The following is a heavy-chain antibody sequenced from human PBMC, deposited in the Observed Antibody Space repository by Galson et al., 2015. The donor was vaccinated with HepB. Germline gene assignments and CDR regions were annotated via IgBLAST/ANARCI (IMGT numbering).Heavy chain of an antibody. CDR1: GFTFSDYY. D-gene: IGHD3-9*01. Sequence: SLRLSCAASGFTFSDYYMSWIRQAPGKGLEWVSYISSSSSYTNYADSVKGRFTISRDNAKNSLYLQMNSLRAEDTAVYYCARSGDYDILTGYCRNWGQGTLVTVSS. CDR2: ISSSSSYT. J-gene: IGHJ1*01. V-gene: IGHV3-11*03. CDR3: ARSGDYDILTGYCRN.